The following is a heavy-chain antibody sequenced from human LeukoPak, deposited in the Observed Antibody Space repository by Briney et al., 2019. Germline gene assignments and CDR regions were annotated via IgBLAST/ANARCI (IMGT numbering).Heavy chain of an antibody. CDR2: FGSAGDT. CDR3: ARGGWAHNNRYFDL. Sequence: PGGSLRLSCAASGFTFSSYDMHWVRQAAGKGLEWVSAFGSAGDTYYPGSVKGRFTISREDAKNSLYLQMNSLSAGDTAVYYCARGGWAHNNRYFDLWGRGTLVTVSS. CDR1: GFTFSSYD. V-gene: IGHV3-13*04. J-gene: IGHJ2*01. D-gene: IGHD1/OR15-1a*01.